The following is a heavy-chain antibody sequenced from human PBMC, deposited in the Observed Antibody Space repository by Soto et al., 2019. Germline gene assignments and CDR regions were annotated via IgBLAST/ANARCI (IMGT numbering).Heavy chain of an antibody. CDR3: ARVVGSGSYFSYYYGMDV. Sequence: GGSLRLSCAASGFTFSSYGMHWVRQAPGKGLEWVAIILYDGSNKYYGDSVKGRFTISRDNSNNTLYLQMNSLRAEDTAVYYCARVVGSGSYFSYYYGMDVWRQGTTVTVSS. V-gene: IGHV3-33*01. J-gene: IGHJ6*02. D-gene: IGHD3-10*01. CDR2: ILYDGSNK. CDR1: GFTFSSYG.